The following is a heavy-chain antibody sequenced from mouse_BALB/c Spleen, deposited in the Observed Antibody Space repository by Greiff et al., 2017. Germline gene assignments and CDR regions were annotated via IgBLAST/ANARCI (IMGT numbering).Heavy chain of an antibody. CDR2: IWTGGGT. D-gene: IGHD2-2*01. V-gene: IGHV2-9-2*01. Sequence: VKLVESGPGLVAPSQSLSITCTVSGFSLTSYDISWIRQPPGKGLEWLGVIWTGGGTNYNSAFMSRLSISKDNSKSQVFLKMNSLQTDDTAIYYCVRGRWLRAMDYWGQGTSVTVSS. CDR1: GFSLTSYD. CDR3: VRGRWLRAMDY. J-gene: IGHJ4*01.